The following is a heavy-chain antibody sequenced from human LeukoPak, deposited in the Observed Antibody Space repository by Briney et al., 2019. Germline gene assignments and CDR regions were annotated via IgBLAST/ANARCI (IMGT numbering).Heavy chain of an antibody. Sequence: GRSLRLSCAASGFTFSNHGMHWVRQAPGKGLEWVALIWYDGSNKEYAESMKGRFTISRDNSKNTLYLQMNSLRDEDTAVYYCARDQGTSTTAPKRKGRFDPWGQGTLVTVSS. CDR2: IWYDGSNK. CDR1: GFTFSNHG. V-gene: IGHV3-33*01. D-gene: IGHD1-1*01. J-gene: IGHJ5*02. CDR3: ARDQGTSTTAPKRKGRFDP.